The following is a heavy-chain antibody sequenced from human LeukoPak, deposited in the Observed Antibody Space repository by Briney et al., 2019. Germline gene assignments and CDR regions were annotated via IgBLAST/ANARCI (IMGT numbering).Heavy chain of an antibody. CDR2: ISTSSSYI. CDR1: GFTFSSYS. V-gene: IGHV3-21*01. CDR3: ARLRSYYYMHV. Sequence: PGGSLRLSCAASGFTFSSYSMNWVRQAPGKGLEWASSISTSSSYIYYADSVKGRFTISRGNAKNSLYLQMNSLRAEDTAVYYCARLRSYYYMHVWGKGTTVTISS. D-gene: IGHD3-10*02. J-gene: IGHJ6*03.